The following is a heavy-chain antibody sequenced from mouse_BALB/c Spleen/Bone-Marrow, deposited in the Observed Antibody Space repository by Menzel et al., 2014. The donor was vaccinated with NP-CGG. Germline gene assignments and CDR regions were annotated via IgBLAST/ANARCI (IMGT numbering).Heavy chain of an antibody. J-gene: IGHJ2*01. CDR1: GFNIKDTY. D-gene: IGHD1-1*01. Sequence: VQLKQSGAELVKPGASVKLSCTASGFNIKDTYMHWVKQRPEQGLEWIGRIDPANGNTKYDPKFQGKATITADTSSNTAYLQLSSLTSEDTAVYYCAYGSSYDYFDYWGQGTTLTVSP. V-gene: IGHV14-3*02. CDR3: AYGSSYDYFDY. CDR2: IDPANGNT.